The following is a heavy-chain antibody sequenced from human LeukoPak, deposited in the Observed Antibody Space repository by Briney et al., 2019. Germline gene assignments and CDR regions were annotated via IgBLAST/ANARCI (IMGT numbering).Heavy chain of an antibody. J-gene: IGHJ5*02. Sequence: GGSLRLSCAASGFTFSNYAMHWVRQAPGKGLEYVSAIGPDGGTTYYANSVKGRFTISRDNSKNTLYLQMDSLRAEDMAVYYCASGMITFGGVIDTWGQGTLVTVSS. CDR3: ASGMITFGGVIDT. V-gene: IGHV3-64*01. D-gene: IGHD3-16*01. CDR2: IGPDGGTT. CDR1: GFTFSNYA.